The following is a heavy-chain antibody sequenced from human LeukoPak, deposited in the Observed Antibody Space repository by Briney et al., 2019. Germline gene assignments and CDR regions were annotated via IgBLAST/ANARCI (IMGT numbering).Heavy chain of an antibody. CDR2: MNPNSGNT. J-gene: IGHJ5*02. CDR1: GYIFTSYD. V-gene: IGHV1-8*01. D-gene: IGHD3-3*01. CDR3: ARGSSMPTYYDFWSGYRNNWFDP. Sequence: GASVKVSCKASGYIFTSYDINWVRQATGQGLEWMGWMNPNSGNTGYAQKFQGRVTMTRNTSISTAYMELSSLRSEDTAVYYCARGSSMPTYYDFWSGYRNNWFDPWGQGTLVTVSS.